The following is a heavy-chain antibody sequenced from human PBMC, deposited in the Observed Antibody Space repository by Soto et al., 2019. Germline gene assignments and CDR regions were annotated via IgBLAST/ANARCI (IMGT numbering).Heavy chain of an antibody. CDR2: IYYSGST. J-gene: IGHJ5*02. CDR3: ARDPGVGLSARWFDP. Sequence: QVQLQESGPGLVKPSETLTLTCTVSGGSVNNGNYYWSWIRQPPGKGLEWIGHIYYSGSTNYNPSLKRRVFILIDTSKKQFSLKLSSVTAADTAGYFCARDPGVGLSARWFDPWGQGALVTVSS. CDR1: GGSVNNGNYY. V-gene: IGHV4-61*01. D-gene: IGHD2-8*01.